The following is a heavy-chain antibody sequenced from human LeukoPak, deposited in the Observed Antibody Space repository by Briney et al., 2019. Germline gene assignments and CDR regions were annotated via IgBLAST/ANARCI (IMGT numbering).Heavy chain of an antibody. V-gene: IGHV3-48*03. CDR2: ISSSGSTI. CDR3: ARVDLMGATWDDAFDI. D-gene: IGHD1-26*01. Sequence: GGSLRLSCAASGFTFSSYEMNWVRQAPGKGLEWVSYISSSGSTIYYADSVKGRFTISRDNAKNSLYLQMNSLRAEDTAVYYCARVDLMGATWDDAFDIWGQGTMVTVSS. J-gene: IGHJ3*02. CDR1: GFTFSSYE.